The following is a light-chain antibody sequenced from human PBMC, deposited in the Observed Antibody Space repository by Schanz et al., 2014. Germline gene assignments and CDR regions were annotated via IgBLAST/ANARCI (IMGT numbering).Light chain of an antibody. CDR3: QQYFSDPVT. V-gene: IGKV4-1*01. J-gene: IGKJ4*01. CDR2: WAS. CDR1: QTLLYNSNNKNY. Sequence: VMTQSPDSLAVSLGERATINCKSSQTLLYNSNNKNYLAWYQQRPGQPPKLLIYWASTRESGVPDRFSGSGSGTDFTLTISSLQAEDVAVYYCQQYFSDPVTFGGGTKVEIK.